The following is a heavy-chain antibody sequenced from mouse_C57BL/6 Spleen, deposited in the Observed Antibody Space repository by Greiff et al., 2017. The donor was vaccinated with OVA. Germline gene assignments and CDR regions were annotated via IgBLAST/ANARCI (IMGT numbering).Heavy chain of an antibody. CDR1: GYTFTSYW. J-gene: IGHJ1*03. D-gene: IGHD1-1*01. Sequence: QVQLQQPGAELVMPGASVKLSCKASGYTFTSYWMHWVKQRPGQGLEWIGEIDPSDSYTNYNQKFKGKSTLTVDKSSSTAYMQLSSLTSEDSAVYYCARGDYYGSSPVWYFDVWGTGTTVTVSS. CDR3: ARGDYYGSSPVWYFDV. V-gene: IGHV1-69*01. CDR2: IDPSDSYT.